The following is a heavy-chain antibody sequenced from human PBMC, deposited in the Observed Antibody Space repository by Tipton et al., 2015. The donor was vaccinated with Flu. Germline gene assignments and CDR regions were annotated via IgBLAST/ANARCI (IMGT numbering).Heavy chain of an antibody. D-gene: IGHD6-19*01. CDR1: GYSISSGYY. Sequence: TLSLTCTVSGYSISSGYYWGWIRQPPGKGLEWIGSIYHSGSTYYNPSLKRRVTISVDTSKNQYSLKLSSVTAADTAVYYCARGPEQWLVNPHYFDYWGQGTLVTVSS. J-gene: IGHJ4*02. V-gene: IGHV4-38-2*02. CDR2: IYHSGST. CDR3: ARGPEQWLVNPHYFDY.